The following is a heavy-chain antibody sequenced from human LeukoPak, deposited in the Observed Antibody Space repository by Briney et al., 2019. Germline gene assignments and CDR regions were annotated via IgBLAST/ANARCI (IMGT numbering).Heavy chain of an antibody. Sequence: GGSLRLSCAASGFTFSSYGMHWVRQAPGKGLEWVAFIRYDGSNKYYADSVKGRFTISRDNSKNTLYLQMNSLRAEDTAVYYCAKDAGYCSSTSCYYPDYWGQGTLVTVCS. CDR3: AKDAGYCSSTSCYYPDY. D-gene: IGHD2-2*01. V-gene: IGHV3-30*02. J-gene: IGHJ4*02. CDR1: GFTFSSYG. CDR2: IRYDGSNK.